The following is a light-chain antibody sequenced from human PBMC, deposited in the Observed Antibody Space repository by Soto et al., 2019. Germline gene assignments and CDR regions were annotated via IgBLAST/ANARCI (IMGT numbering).Light chain of an antibody. V-gene: IGKV3-15*01. Sequence: EIVMTQSPGTLSVSPGGGASLSCRGSKSSRSNLAWYQQKAGQAPRLLIYGASTRATGIPARFSGSGSGTEFTLIISSLQSEDSAVYYCQQYNSWLWTFGQGTKVDIK. CDR3: QQYNSWLWT. J-gene: IGKJ1*01. CDR1: KSSRSN. CDR2: GAS.